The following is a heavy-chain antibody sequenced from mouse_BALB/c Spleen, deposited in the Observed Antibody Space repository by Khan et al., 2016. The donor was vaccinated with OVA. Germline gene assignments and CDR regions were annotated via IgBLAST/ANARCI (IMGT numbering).Heavy chain of an antibody. CDR3: ARGGLPFTY. D-gene: IGHD2-13*01. CDR2: IWSGGST. Sequence: QVQLKQSGPGLVQPSQSLSITCTVAGFSLSTYGVHWVRQSPGKGLEWLGVIWSGGSTDFNAAFISRLSISKDNSKSQVFFKMNSLQTNDSVIYYCARGGLPFTYWGQGTLVTVSA. CDR1: GFSLSTYG. J-gene: IGHJ3*01. V-gene: IGHV2-2*02.